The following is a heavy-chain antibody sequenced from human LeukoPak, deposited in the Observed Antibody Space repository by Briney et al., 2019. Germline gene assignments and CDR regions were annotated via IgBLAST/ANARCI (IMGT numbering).Heavy chain of an antibody. Sequence: SETLSLTCTVSGGSISSYYWSWIRQPPGKGLEWIGYIYYSGSTNYNPSLKSRVTMSVDTSKNQFSLKLSSVTAADTAVYYCARVLGYYDSRAFDIWGQGTMVTVSS. CDR1: GGSISSYY. CDR2: IYYSGST. J-gene: IGHJ3*02. CDR3: ARVLGYYDSRAFDI. V-gene: IGHV4-59*01. D-gene: IGHD3-22*01.